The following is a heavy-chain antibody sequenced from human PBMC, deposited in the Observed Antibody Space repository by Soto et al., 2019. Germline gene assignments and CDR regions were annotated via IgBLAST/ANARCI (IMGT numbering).Heavy chain of an antibody. CDR1: GFSLTNFS. J-gene: IGHJ4*02. D-gene: IGHD6-13*01. CDR2: VSASGRKT. V-gene: IGHV3-23*01. CDR3: AKSTRTSGWYNLLDY. Sequence: GGSLRLSCVASGFSLTNFSMSWVRQAPGQGLEWVSSVSASGRKTYYADSVKGRFTISRDTSKNTDFLQMNSLRAEDTAIYYCAKSTRTSGWYNLLDYWGQGTLVTVSS.